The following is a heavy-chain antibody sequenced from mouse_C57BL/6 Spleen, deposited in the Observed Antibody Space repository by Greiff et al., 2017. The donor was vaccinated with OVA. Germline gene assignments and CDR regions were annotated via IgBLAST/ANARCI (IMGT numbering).Heavy chain of an antibody. V-gene: IGHV5-17*01. CDR1: GFTFSDYG. CDR2: ISSGSSTI. D-gene: IGHD2-5*01. CDR3: ARTSYYSNYEVFFAY. J-gene: IGHJ3*01. Sequence: EVKLVESGGGLVKPGGSLKLSCAASGFTFSDYGMHWVRQAPEKGLEWVAYISSGSSTIYYADTVKGRFTISRDNAKNTLFLQMTSLRSEDTAMYYCARTSYYSNYEVFFAYWGQGTLVTVSA.